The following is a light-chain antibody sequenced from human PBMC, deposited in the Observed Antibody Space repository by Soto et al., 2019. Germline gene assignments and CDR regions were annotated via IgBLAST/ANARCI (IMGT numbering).Light chain of an antibody. V-gene: IGKV3-11*01. CDR2: DVS. Sequence: IVLTQSPGTLSLSPVERATLSCMASQSVRNFLAWYQHKPGLAPRLLISDVSNRPTGIPDRFSGSGSGTDFTLTISSLEPEDFAVYYCLQRSDWPWTFGQGTKVDIK. CDR3: LQRSDWPWT. J-gene: IGKJ1*01. CDR1: QSVRNF.